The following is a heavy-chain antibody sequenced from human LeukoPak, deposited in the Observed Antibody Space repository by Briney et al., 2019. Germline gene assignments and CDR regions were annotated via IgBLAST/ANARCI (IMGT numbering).Heavy chain of an antibody. CDR3: ARDSPVVGADDAFDI. Sequence: SETLSLTCTVSGGSISSYYWSWIRQPPGKGLEWIGYIYYSGSTNYNPSLKSRVTMSVDTSKNQFSLKLSSVTAADTAVYYCARDSPVVGADDAFDIWGQGTMVTVSS. D-gene: IGHD1-26*01. J-gene: IGHJ3*02. CDR1: GGSISSYY. CDR2: IYYSGST. V-gene: IGHV4-59*12.